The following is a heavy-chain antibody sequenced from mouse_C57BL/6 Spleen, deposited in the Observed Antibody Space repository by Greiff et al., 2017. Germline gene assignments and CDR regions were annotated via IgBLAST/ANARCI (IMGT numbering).Heavy chain of an antibody. CDR1: GYTFTGYG. CDR2: ILPGSGST. Sequence: QVQLRQSGAEMMKPGASVKLACKATGYTFTGYGVEWVKQRPGDGLKGMGEILPGSGSTSNNEKFKGKATFTADTSSNTAYMQLSSLTTEDSAIYYCARSGTTRNYFDYWGQGTTLTVSS. J-gene: IGHJ2*01. D-gene: IGHD2-14*01. CDR3: ARSGTTRNYFDY. V-gene: IGHV1-9*01.